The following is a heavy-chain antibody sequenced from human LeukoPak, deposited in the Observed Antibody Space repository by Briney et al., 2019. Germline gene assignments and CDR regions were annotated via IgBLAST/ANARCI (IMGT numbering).Heavy chain of an antibody. D-gene: IGHD2/OR15-2a*01. Sequence: GGSLRLSCTASGFTFSNYAMTWVRQAPGKGLEWVSSISGTGGRTYSADSVKGRFTISRDNSKNTLYLQMNSLRAEDTAVYYCAKDLSGHFDYWGQGTLVTVSS. CDR2: ISGTGGRT. V-gene: IGHV3-23*01. J-gene: IGHJ4*02. CDR1: GFTFSNYA. CDR3: AKDLSGHFDY.